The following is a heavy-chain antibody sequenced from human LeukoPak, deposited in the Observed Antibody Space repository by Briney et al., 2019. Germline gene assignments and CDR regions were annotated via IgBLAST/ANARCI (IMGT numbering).Heavy chain of an antibody. CDR1: GYTFTGYY. J-gene: IGHJ4*02. V-gene: IGHV1-2*02. Sequence: ASVKVSCKASGYTFTGYYMHWVRQAPGQGLEWMGWINPNSGGTNYAQKFQGRVTMTRDTSISTAYMELSRLRSDDTAVYYCARTYSRWQWLPGGGYWGQGTLVTVSS. CDR2: INPNSGGT. CDR3: ARTYSRWQWLPGGGY. D-gene: IGHD6-19*01.